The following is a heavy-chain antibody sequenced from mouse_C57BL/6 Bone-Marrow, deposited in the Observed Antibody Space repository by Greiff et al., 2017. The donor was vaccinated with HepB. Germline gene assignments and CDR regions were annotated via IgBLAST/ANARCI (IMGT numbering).Heavy chain of an antibody. D-gene: IGHD2-5*01. CDR2: IHPNSGST. CDR1: GYTFTSYW. V-gene: IGHV1-64*01. CDR3: ARGESNSYYFDY. Sequence: QVQLQQPGAELVKPGASVKLSCKASGYTFTSYWMHWVKQRPGQGLEWIGMIHPNSGSTNYNEKFKSKATLTVDKSSSTAYMHLSSLTSEDSAVYYCARGESNSYYFDYWGQGTTLTVSS. J-gene: IGHJ2*01.